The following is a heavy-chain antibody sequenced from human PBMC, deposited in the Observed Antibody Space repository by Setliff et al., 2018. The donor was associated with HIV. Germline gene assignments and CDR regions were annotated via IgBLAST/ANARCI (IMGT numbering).Heavy chain of an antibody. Sequence: ASVKVSCKVSGYTLTELSIHWVRQAPGKGLEWMGGFDPEDGGTIHAQKFQGRVTMTEDTSTDTAYMELRSLRSEDTAVYCCARDLAAAGAFDIWGQGTMVTVS. CDR2: FDPEDGGT. CDR3: ARDLAAAGAFDI. D-gene: IGHD6-13*01. J-gene: IGHJ3*02. CDR1: GYTLTELS. V-gene: IGHV1-24*01.